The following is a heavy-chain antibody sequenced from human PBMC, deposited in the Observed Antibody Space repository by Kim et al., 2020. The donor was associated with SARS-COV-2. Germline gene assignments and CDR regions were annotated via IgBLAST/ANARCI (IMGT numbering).Heavy chain of an antibody. CDR2: ISSSSSYI. CDR1: GFTFSSYS. D-gene: IGHD3-3*01. J-gene: IGHJ6*02. CDR3: ARDLYDFWSGYYKAIDYYYGMDV. Sequence: GGSLRLSCAASGFTFSSYSMNWVRQAPGKGLEWVSSISSSSSYIYYADSVKGRFTISRDNAKNSLYLQMNSLRAEDTAVYYCARDLYDFWSGYYKAIDYYYGMDVWGQGTTVTVSS. V-gene: IGHV3-21*01.